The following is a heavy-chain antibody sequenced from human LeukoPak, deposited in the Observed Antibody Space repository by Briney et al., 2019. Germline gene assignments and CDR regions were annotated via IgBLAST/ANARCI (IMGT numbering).Heavy chain of an antibody. J-gene: IGHJ6*03. CDR1: GFTFGSYA. D-gene: IGHD4-17*01. CDR3: AKKGTVTPYYYYYYMDV. V-gene: IGHV3-23*01. Sequence: GGSLRLSCAVSGFTFGSYAMSWVRQAPGKGPEWVSGISGSGGMTYYADSVKGRSTISRDNSKNTLYLRMNSLRAEDTAVYYCAKKGTVTPYYYYYYMDVWGKGTTVTVSS. CDR2: ISGSGGMT.